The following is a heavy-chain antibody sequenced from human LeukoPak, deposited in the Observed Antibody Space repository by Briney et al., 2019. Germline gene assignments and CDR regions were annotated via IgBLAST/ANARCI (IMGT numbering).Heavy chain of an antibody. CDR1: GYTLTRYG. CDR2: INANNGYT. D-gene: IGHD3-10*01. CDR3: ARDEHYYGSGTYYRRASTFDI. V-gene: IGHV1-18*04. J-gene: IGHJ3*02. Sequence: SVKVSCKASGYTLTRYGMSWVRQAPGQGREGMGWINANNGYTNYAQKLQGKVTMTTGTSTTTDYLELTSLTSDDTAVYYCARDEHYYGSGTYYRRASTFDIWGQGTMVTVSS.